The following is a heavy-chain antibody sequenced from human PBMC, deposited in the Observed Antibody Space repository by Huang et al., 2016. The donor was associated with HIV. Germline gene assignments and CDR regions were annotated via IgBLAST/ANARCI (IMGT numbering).Heavy chain of an antibody. J-gene: IGHJ4*02. Sequence: QVHLEQSGAEVRKPGASVKVSCKVSGDILNQFSIHWVRQPPGKGLEWMGGFDPEDGKPIYAQTFQGRVTMTEDTSRDTAYMELGGLKSEDTAMYYCATRTPGFLERLLFYWGQGTLVTVSS. CDR3: ATRTPGFLERLLFY. D-gene: IGHD3-3*01. CDR2: FDPEDGKP. CDR1: GDILNQFS. V-gene: IGHV1-24*01.